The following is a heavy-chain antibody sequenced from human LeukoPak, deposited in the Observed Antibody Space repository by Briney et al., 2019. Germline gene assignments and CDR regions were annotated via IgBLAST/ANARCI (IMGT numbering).Heavy chain of an antibody. CDR3: AKDPIVGASDAFDI. J-gene: IGHJ3*02. Sequence: GGSLRLFCAPSGFPFSSYAMSWVRHAPGKGGEWVSAISGRGGSTYYADAVERRFTISRDNSKNTLYLQMNSLRAEDTAVYYCAKDPIVGASDAFDIWGQGTMVTVSS. D-gene: IGHD1-26*01. CDR2: ISGRGGST. V-gene: IGHV3-23*01. CDR1: GFPFSSYA.